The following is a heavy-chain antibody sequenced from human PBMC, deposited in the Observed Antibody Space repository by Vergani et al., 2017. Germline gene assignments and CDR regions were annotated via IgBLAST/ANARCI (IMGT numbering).Heavy chain of an antibody. CDR3: GRGSANYI. CDR1: GFTFSSHA. Sequence: EVQLLQSEGAVVQPGGSLRLSCVASGFTFSSHAMSWVRQGHGQGLEWVSSIKNTGDSTYYADSVKGRFTISRDNSKNTLYMQMNSLRVEDTAVYYCGRGSANYIWGQGTLVTVSS. CDR2: IKNTGDST. J-gene: IGHJ4*02. D-gene: IGHD4/OR15-4a*01. V-gene: IGHV3-23*01.